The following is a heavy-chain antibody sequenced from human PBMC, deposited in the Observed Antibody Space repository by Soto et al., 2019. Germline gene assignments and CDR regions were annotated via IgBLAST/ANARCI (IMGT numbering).Heavy chain of an antibody. Sequence: EVQLLESGGGLVQPGGSLRLSCVASGFTFSGYAMSWVRQAPGKGLEWVSHISNTGGNTYYADSVKGRFTISRDNSKNTLYLQLNSLSAEDTAVYFCAKDDNGSITRWSRFDPCGQGTLVTVSS. CDR3: AKDDNGSITRWSRFDP. V-gene: IGHV3-23*01. CDR1: GFTFSGYA. D-gene: IGHD3-22*01. CDR2: ISNTGGNT. J-gene: IGHJ5*02.